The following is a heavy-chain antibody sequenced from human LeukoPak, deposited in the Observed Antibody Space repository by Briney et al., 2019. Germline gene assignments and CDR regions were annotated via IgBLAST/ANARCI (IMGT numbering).Heavy chain of an antibody. CDR3: VSFYETY. J-gene: IGHJ4*02. Sequence: SLRLSCAASGNYWMHWVRQVPGEGLVWVSHINSDGSWTSYADSVKGRFTISKDNAKNTVYLQMNSLRAEDTAVYYCVSFYETYWGRGTLVTVSS. D-gene: IGHD2/OR15-2a*01. CDR2: INSDGSWT. V-gene: IGHV3-74*01. CDR1: GNYW.